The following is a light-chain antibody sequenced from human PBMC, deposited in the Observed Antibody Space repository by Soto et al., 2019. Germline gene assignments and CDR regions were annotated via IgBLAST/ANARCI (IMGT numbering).Light chain of an antibody. Sequence: AIRMTQSPSSFSASTGDRVTITCRASQGISSYLAWYQQKPGKAPKLLIYAASTLQSGVPSRFSGSGSGTEFTLTISCLQSEDFATYYCQQYYSYPRTFDQGTKVEIK. J-gene: IGKJ1*01. CDR1: QGISSY. V-gene: IGKV1-8*01. CDR2: AAS. CDR3: QQYYSYPRT.